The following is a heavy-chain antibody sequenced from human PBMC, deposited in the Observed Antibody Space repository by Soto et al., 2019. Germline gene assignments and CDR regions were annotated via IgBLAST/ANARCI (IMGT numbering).Heavy chain of an antibody. CDR1: GFSLSTTGVH. CDR3: THLHPFHYFYGLDV. V-gene: IGHV2-5*01. Sequence: KESGPTLVKPTQTLTLTCTFSGFSLSTTGVHVAWIRQPPGKALEWLALIDWNDDKRYSPSLRTRLTITKDTSKNQVVLTMTNMDPVDAATYYCTHLHPFHYFYGLDVWGQGTTVTVSS. CDR2: IDWNDDK. J-gene: IGHJ6*02.